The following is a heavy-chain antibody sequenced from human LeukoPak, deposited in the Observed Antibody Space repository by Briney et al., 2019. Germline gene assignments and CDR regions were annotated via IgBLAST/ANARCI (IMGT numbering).Heavy chain of an antibody. Sequence: SETLSLTCTVSGGSISGYYWSWIRQPAGKGLEWIGRIYSSGSTNYNPSLKSRVTMSVDMSKNQFSLKLSSVTAADTAVYYCARDPDSSSWHDYWGQGTLVTVSS. D-gene: IGHD6-13*01. CDR1: GGSISGYY. J-gene: IGHJ4*02. CDR2: IYSSGST. CDR3: ARDPDSSSWHDY. V-gene: IGHV4-4*07.